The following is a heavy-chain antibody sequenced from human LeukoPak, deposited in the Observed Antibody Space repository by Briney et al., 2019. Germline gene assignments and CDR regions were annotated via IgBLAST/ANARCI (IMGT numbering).Heavy chain of an antibody. CDR1: GVSISSSNSY. CDR2: IYYSGNT. J-gene: IGHJ4*02. V-gene: IGHV4-39*07. D-gene: IGHD3-10*01. Sequence: SETLSLTCTVSGVSISSSNSYWGWIRQPPGKGLEWIGSIYYSGNTYYNASLKSQVTISVDTSKNQFSLKLSSVTAADTAVYYCARERVYGSGRYYFDYWGQGTLVTVSS. CDR3: ARERVYGSGRYYFDY.